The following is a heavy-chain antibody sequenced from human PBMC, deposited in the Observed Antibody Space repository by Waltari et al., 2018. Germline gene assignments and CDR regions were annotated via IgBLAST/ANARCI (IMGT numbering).Heavy chain of an antibody. J-gene: IGHJ4*02. CDR1: GFPFRNHW. CDR3: AGLWNGPDS. Sequence: EVQLVVSGGGLVQPGGSLRVPCEASGFPFRNHWMSRARRPPGKGLEWVANIEPDGGEKNYVDSVKGRFTISRDNAQNSVHLQMNSLRPEDTAVYYCAGLWNGPDSWGQGALVTVSS. D-gene: IGHD1-1*01. V-gene: IGHV3-7*03. CDR2: IEPDGGEK.